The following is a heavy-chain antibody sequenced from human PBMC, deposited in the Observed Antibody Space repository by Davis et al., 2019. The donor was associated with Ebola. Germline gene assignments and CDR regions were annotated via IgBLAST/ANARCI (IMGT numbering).Heavy chain of an antibody. CDR3: ARDGRAPRMLYGMDV. D-gene: IGHD1-1*01. J-gene: IGHJ6*02. V-gene: IGHV1-18*01. Sequence: ASVKVSCKASGYTFNRYGFSWVRQAPGQGLEWMGWISAYNGKTNYAQNLQGRVTMTTDTSTSTAYMDLRSLRSDDTAVYYCARDGRAPRMLYGMDVWGQGTTVTVSS. CDR1: GYTFNRYG. CDR2: ISAYNGKT.